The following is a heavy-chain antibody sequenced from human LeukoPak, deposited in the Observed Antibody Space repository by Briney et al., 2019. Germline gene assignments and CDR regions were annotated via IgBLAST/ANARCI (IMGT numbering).Heavy chain of an antibody. D-gene: IGHD3-9*01. CDR3: ARDTSQYDILTGYLDY. CDR2: INPSGGST. J-gene: IGHJ4*02. V-gene: IGHV1-46*01. Sequence: ASVKVSCKASGYTFTSYYMHWVRQAPGQGLEWMGIINPSGGSTSYAQKFQGRVTMTRDTSTSTVYMGLSSLRSEDTAVYYCARDTSQYDILTGYLDYWGQGTLVTVSS. CDR1: GYTFTSYY.